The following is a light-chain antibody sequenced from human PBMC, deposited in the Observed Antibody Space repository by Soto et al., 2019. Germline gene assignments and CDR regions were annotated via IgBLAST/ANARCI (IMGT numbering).Light chain of an antibody. CDR3: QQYTNRPPWT. Sequence: EIVMTQSPATLSVSPGERATLSCRASQSVGTNLAWYQQKPGQAPRLLIFGTSTRATGIPARFSGSGSGTDFPLTIISVQSDDFAVFYYQQYTNRPPWTFGQGTKVDMK. CDR1: QSVGTN. V-gene: IGKV3-15*01. CDR2: GTS. J-gene: IGKJ1*01.